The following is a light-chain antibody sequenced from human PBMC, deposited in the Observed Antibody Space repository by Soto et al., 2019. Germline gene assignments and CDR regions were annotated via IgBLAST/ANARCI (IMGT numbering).Light chain of an antibody. CDR1: RSDVGGYNY. V-gene: IGLV2-14*03. Sequence: QSVLTQPASVSGSPGQSITISCTGTRSDVGGYNYVSWYQHHPGKAPKLMIYDVSNRPSGISNRFSGSKSGNTASLTISGLQTEDEADYYCSSYTRSSSTLVVFGGGTKLTVL. J-gene: IGLJ2*01. CDR2: DVS. CDR3: SSYTRSSSTLVV.